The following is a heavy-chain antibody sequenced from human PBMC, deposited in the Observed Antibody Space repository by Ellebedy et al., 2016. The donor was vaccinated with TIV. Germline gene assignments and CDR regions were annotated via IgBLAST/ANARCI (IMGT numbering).Heavy chain of an antibody. CDR1: GFILSDHD. CDR2: TRNKPNNYTT. V-gene: IGHV3-72*01. D-gene: IGHD4-17*01. CDR3: TGWRYGDPT. J-gene: IGHJ5*02. Sequence: PGGSLRLSCAVSGFILSDHDMDCVRQAPGKGLEWVGRTRNKPNNYTTEYAASVKGRFTISRDDSKNSLSLQMNSLKIEDTAVYYCTGWRYGDPTWGQGTLVTVSS.